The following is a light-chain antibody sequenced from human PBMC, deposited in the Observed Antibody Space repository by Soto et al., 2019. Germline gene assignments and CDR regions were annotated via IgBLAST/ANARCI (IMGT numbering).Light chain of an antibody. Sequence: AIRMTQSPSSFSASTGDRVTITCRASQGISSYLAWYQQKPGKAPKLLIYAASTLQSGVPSRFSGSGSGTDFTLTISCLQSEDFATYYSQQYSSYPPLFVPGTKVDIK. CDR2: AAS. CDR3: QQYSSYPPL. V-gene: IGKV1-8*01. CDR1: QGISSY. J-gene: IGKJ3*01.